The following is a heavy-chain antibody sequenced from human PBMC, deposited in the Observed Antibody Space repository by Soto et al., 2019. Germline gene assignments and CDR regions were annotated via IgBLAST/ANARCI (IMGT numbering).Heavy chain of an antibody. D-gene: IGHD5-12*01. Sequence: GASVKVSCKASGGTFSSYAISWVRQAPGQGLEWMGGIIPIFGTANYAQKFQRRVTITRDMSTSTAYMELRSLRSEDTAIYYCTSEDVATGLVWGPGSLVTVSS. J-gene: IGHJ4*02. CDR1: GGTFSSYA. CDR3: TSEDVATGLV. V-gene: IGHV1-69*05. CDR2: IIPIFGTA.